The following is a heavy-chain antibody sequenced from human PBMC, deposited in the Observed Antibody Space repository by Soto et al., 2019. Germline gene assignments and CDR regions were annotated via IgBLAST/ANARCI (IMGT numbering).Heavy chain of an antibody. Sequence: GGSLRLSCAASGFTFDDYAMHWVRQAPGKGLEWVSLISVDGGSTYYADSVKGRFTISRDNSKNSLYLQMNRRRTEDTALYYCAKDGDRASYFDYWGQGTLVTVSS. CDR2: ISVDGGST. CDR3: AKDGDRASYFDY. V-gene: IGHV3-43*02. CDR1: GFTFDDYA. J-gene: IGHJ4*02. D-gene: IGHD1-26*01.